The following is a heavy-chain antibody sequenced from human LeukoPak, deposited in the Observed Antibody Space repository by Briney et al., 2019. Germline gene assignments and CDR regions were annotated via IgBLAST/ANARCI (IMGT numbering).Heavy chain of an antibody. CDR3: AVNYYDSSGYRFDY. D-gene: IGHD3-22*01. J-gene: IGHJ4*02. V-gene: IGHV1-69*05. Sequence: SVKVSCKASGGTFSSYAISRVRQAPGQGLEWMGGIIPIFGTANYAQKFQGRVTITTDESTSTAYMELSSLRSEDTAVYYCAVNYYDSSGYRFDYWGQGTLVTVSS. CDR1: GGTFSSYA. CDR2: IIPIFGTA.